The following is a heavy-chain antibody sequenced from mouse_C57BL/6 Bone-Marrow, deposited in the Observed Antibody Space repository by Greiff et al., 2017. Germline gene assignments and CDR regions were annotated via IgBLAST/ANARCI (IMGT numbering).Heavy chain of an antibody. Sequence: EVQLQESGPGLVKPSQSLSLTCSVTGYSITSGYYWNWIRQFPGNKLEWMGYISYDGSNNYNPSLKNRISINRDTSKNQFFLKLNSVTTEDTATYYCARKDSSGYLAWFSYWGQGTLVTVSA. CDR2: ISYDGSN. J-gene: IGHJ3*01. V-gene: IGHV3-6*01. D-gene: IGHD3-2*02. CDR3: ARKDSSGYLAWFSY. CDR1: GYSITSGYY.